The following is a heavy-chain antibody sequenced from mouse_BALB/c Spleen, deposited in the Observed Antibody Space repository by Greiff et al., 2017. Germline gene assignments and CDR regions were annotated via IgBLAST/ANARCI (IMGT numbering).Heavy chain of an antibody. CDR3: ARKGTGTYYAMDY. V-gene: IGHV2-2*02. D-gene: IGHD4-1*01. Sequence: QVHVKQSGPGLVQPSQSLSITCTVSGFSLTSYGVHWVRQSPGKGLEWLGVIWSGGSTDYNAAFISRLSISKDNSKSQVFFKMNSLQANDTAIYYCARKGTGTYYAMDYWGQGTSVTVSS. J-gene: IGHJ4*01. CDR1: GFSLTSYG. CDR2: IWSGGST.